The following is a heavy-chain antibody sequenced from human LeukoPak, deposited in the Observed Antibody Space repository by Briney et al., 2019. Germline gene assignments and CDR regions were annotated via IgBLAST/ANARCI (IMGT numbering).Heavy chain of an antibody. CDR3: ARAGGLGYCSSTSCYIPHYNWFDP. V-gene: IGHV1-69*06. Sequence: ASVKVSCKASGGTFSSYAISWVRQAPGQGLEWMGGIIPIFGTANYAQKFQGRVTITADKSTSTAYMELSSLRSEDTAVYYCARAGGLGYCSSTSCYIPHYNWFDPWGQGTLVTVSS. J-gene: IGHJ5*02. CDR1: GGTFSSYA. CDR2: IIPIFGTA. D-gene: IGHD2-2*02.